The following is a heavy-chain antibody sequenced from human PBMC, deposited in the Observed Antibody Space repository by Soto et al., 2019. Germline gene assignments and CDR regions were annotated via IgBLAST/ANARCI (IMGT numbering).Heavy chain of an antibody. CDR2: IWYDGSNK. Sequence: QVQLVESGGGVVQPGRSLRLSCAASGFTFSSYGMHWVRQAPGKGLEWVAVIWYDGSNKYYADSVKGRFTISRDDSKNTLYLQMNSLRAEDTAVYYCAREGMTTVTIPPTPSTHFDYWGQGTLVTVSS. V-gene: IGHV3-33*01. CDR3: AREGMTTVTIPPTPSTHFDY. J-gene: IGHJ4*02. CDR1: GFTFSSYG. D-gene: IGHD4-17*01.